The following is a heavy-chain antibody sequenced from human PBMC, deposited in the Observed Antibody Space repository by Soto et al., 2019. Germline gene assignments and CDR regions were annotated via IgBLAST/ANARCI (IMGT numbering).Heavy chain of an antibody. V-gene: IGHV3-48*02. J-gene: IGHJ4*02. Sequence: PGGSLRLSCAASGFTFSSYSMNWVRQAPGKGLEWVSYISSSSGTRYYADSVKGRFTISRDNAKNSLYLQMNSLRDEDTAVYYCTTARGYSGYDSKFDYWGQGTLVTVSS. CDR1: GFTFSSYS. CDR3: TTARGYSGYDSKFDY. D-gene: IGHD5-12*01. CDR2: ISSSSGTR.